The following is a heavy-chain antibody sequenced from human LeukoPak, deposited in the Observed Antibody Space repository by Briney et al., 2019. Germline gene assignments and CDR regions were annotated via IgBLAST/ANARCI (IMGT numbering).Heavy chain of an antibody. J-gene: IGHJ3*02. D-gene: IGHD3-10*01. CDR2: ISSSSSYI. CDR3: ARAKQRGDGSGAFDI. V-gene: IGHV3-21*01. CDR1: GFTFSSYS. Sequence: PGGSLRLSCAASGFTFSSYSMNWVRQAPGKGLEWVSSISSSSSYIYYADSVKGRFTISRDNAKNSLYLQMNSLRAEDTAVYYCARAKQRGDGSGAFDIWGQGTMVTVSS.